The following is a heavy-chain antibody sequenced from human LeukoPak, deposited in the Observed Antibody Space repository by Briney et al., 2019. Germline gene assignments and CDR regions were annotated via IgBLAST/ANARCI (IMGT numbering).Heavy chain of an antibody. V-gene: IGHV3-11*01. CDR2: ISSSGATI. CDR1: GFTFSDYY. D-gene: IGHD4-11*01. Sequence: GGSLRLSCAASGFTFSDYYMSWIRQAPGKGLEWLSYISSSGATIYYTDSVKGRFTISRDNAKNSLYLQMNSLRAEDTAVYYCARGIRQYAKSYFDYWGQGTLVTVSS. J-gene: IGHJ4*02. CDR3: ARGIRQYAKSYFDY.